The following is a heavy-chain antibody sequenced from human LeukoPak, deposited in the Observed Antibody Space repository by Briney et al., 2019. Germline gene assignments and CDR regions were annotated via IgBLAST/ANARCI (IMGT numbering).Heavy chain of an antibody. J-gene: IGHJ6*03. D-gene: IGHD3-3*01. V-gene: IGHV1-46*01. CDR2: INPSGGST. CDR3: ARRYYDFWSGYPGGYYYYYYMDV. Sequence: GASVKVSCKASGYTFTGYYMHWVRQAPGQGLEWMGIINPSGGSTSYAQKFQGRVTMTRDMSTSTVYMELSSLRSEDTAVYYCARRYYDFWSGYPGGYYYYYYMDVWGKGTTVTVSS. CDR1: GYTFTGYY.